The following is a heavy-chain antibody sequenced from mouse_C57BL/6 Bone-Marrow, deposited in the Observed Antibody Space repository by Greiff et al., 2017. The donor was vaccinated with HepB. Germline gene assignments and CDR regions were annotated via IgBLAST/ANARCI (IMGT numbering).Heavy chain of an antibody. J-gene: IGHJ4*01. V-gene: IGHV1-52*01. D-gene: IGHD3-3*01. CDR2: IDPSDSET. CDR1: GYTFTSYW. Sequence: QVQLKQPGAELVRPGSSVKLSCKASGYTFTSYWMHWVKQRPIQGLEWIGNIDPSDSETHYNQKFKDKATLTVDKSSSTAYMQLSSLTSEDSAVYYCARKEGGHYAMDYWGQGTSVTVSS. CDR3: ARKEGGHYAMDY.